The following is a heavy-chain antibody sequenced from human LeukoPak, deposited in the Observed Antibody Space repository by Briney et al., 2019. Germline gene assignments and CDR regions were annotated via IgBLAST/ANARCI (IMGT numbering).Heavy chain of an antibody. V-gene: IGHV1-69*04. CDR2: ITPILGIA. Sequence: SVKVSCKASGGTFSSYAISWVRQAPGQGFEWMGRITPILGIANYAQKFQGRVTITADKSTSTAYMELSSLRSEDTAVYYCARDASSGPYFDYWGQGTLVTVSS. J-gene: IGHJ4*02. CDR1: GGTFSSYA. CDR3: ARDASSGPYFDY. D-gene: IGHD3-22*01.